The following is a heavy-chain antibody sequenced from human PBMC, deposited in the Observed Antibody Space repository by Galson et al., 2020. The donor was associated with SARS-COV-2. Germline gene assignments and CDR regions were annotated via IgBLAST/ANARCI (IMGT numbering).Heavy chain of an antibody. CDR3: ARDSQGGNDYNYLLF. Sequence: ASVKVSCKASGYTFTSYYIHWVRQAPGQGLEWMGIINPSGGGTTYAQKFQGRVTMTRDTYTSTVYMELSSLRSEDTAVYYCARDSQGGNDYNYLLFWGQGTLVTVSS. CDR2: INPSGGGT. V-gene: IGHV1-46*01. D-gene: IGHD4-4*01. CDR1: GYTFTSYY. J-gene: IGHJ4*02.